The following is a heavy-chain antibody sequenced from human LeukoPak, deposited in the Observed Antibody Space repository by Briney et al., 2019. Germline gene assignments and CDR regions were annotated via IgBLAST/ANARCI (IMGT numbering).Heavy chain of an antibody. J-gene: IGHJ5*02. CDR2: INHGGST. D-gene: IGHD7-27*01. Sequence: PSETLSLTCAVYGGSFSGYYWSWIRQPPGKGLEWIGEINHGGSTNYNPSLKSRVTRSVDTSNNQFSLKLSSVTAADTAVYYCARGLLTGDPLDESNWFDPWGQGTLVTVSS. V-gene: IGHV4-34*01. CDR3: ARGLLTGDPLDESNWFDP. CDR1: GGSFSGYY.